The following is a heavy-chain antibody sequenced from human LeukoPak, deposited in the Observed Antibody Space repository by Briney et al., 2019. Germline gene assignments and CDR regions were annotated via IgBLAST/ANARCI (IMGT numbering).Heavy chain of an antibody. V-gene: IGHV3-33*01. Sequence: GGSLRLSCAASGLTFSSYGMHRVRQAPGKGLEWVAVIWYDGSNKYYADSVKGRFTISRDNSKNTLYLQMNSLRAEDTAVYYCARDRSPDFWSGPFDYWGQGTLVTVSS. J-gene: IGHJ4*02. CDR1: GLTFSSYG. CDR3: ARDRSPDFWSGPFDY. D-gene: IGHD3-3*01. CDR2: IWYDGSNK.